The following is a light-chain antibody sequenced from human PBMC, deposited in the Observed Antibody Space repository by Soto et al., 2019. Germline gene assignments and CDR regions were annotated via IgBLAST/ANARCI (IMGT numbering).Light chain of an antibody. CDR3: SSYTSSRTHEV. Sequence: QSALTQPASVSGSPGQSITISCTGTSSDVGGYNYVSWYQQHPGKAPKLMIYEFSNRPSGVSNRFSGSKSGNTDSLTNSGLQAGDEADYYCSSYTSSRTHEVFGEGNSLTVL. CDR2: EFS. V-gene: IGLV2-14*01. CDR1: SSDVGGYNY. J-gene: IGLJ2*01.